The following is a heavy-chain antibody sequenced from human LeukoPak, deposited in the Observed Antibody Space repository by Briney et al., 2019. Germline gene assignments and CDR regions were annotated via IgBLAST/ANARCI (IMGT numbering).Heavy chain of an antibody. Sequence: PGGSLRLSCAASGFTFSSYGMHWVRQAPGKGLEWVAVIWYDGSNKYYADSVKGRFTISRDNSKNTLYLQMNSLRAEDTAVYYCARDKGSYWGLDYWGQGTLVTVSS. J-gene: IGHJ4*02. D-gene: IGHD1-26*01. CDR1: GFTFSSYG. V-gene: IGHV3-33*01. CDR3: ARDKGSYWGLDY. CDR2: IWYDGSNK.